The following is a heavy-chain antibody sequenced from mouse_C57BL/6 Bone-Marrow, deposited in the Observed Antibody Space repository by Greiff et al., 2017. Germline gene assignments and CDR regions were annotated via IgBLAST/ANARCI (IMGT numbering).Heavy chain of an antibody. J-gene: IGHJ4*01. D-gene: IGHD1-1*01. CDR1: GYTFTSYW. Sequence: QVQLQQPGAELVMPGASVKLSCKASGYTFTSYWMHWVKQRPGQGLEWIGELDPSDSYTNYNQKFKGKSTLAVDKSSSTAYMQLSSLTSEDSAVYYCARSRGYYYGSSLYYAMDYWGQGTSVTVSS. CDR3: ARSRGYYYGSSLYYAMDY. CDR2: LDPSDSYT. V-gene: IGHV1-69*01.